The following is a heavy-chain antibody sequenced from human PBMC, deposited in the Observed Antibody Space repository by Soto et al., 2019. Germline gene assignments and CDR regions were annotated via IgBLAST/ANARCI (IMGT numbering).Heavy chain of an antibody. CDR2: INSDGSST. Sequence: PGGSLRLSCAASEFAVSSYWMHWVRQAPGKGLVWVSRINSDGSSTSYADSVKGRFTISRDNAKNTLYLQMNSLRAEDTAVYYCARAMAYYYDSRALYSGPDAFDIWGQGTMVTVSS. V-gene: IGHV3-74*01. CDR1: EFAVSSYW. CDR3: ARAMAYYYDSRALYSGPDAFDI. D-gene: IGHD3-22*01. J-gene: IGHJ3*02.